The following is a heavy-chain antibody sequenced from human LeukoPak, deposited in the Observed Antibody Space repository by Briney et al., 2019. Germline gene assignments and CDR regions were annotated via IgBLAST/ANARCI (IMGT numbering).Heavy chain of an antibody. CDR1: GFTFSSYW. V-gene: IGHV3-74*01. J-gene: IGHJ4*02. Sequence: PGGSLRLSCAASGFTFSSYWMHWVRQAPGKGLVWVSRINTDGRSTSYADSVKGRFTISRDNAKNTLYLQMNSLRVEDTAVYYCVADLGDYADFWGQGTLVTVSS. CDR2: INTDGRST. CDR3: VADLGDYADF.